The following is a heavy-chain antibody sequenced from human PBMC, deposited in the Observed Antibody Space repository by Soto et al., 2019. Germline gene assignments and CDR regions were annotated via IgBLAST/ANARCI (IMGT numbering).Heavy chain of an antibody. CDR3: ASSRITMVRGVITLYYYYYGMDV. CDR1: GGSISSSSYY. Sequence: SETLSLTCTVSGGSISSSSYYWGWIRQPPWKGLEWIGSIYYSGSTYYNPSLKSRVTISVDTSKNQFSLKLSSVTAADTAVYYCASSRITMVRGVITLYYYYYGMDVWGQGTTVTVSS. D-gene: IGHD3-10*01. CDR2: IYYSGST. V-gene: IGHV4-39*01. J-gene: IGHJ6*02.